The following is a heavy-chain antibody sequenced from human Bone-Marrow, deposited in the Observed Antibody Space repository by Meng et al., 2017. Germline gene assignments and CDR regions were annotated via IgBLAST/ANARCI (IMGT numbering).Heavy chain of an antibody. Sequence: GESLKISCAASGFTFDDYGMSWVRQAPGKGLEWVSGINWNGGSTGYADSVKGRFTISRDNAKNSLYLQMNSLRAEDTAVYYCAAFYYGSENPSVWGPGTTVTVSS. D-gene: IGHD3-10*01. V-gene: IGHV3-20*04. CDR1: GFTFDDYG. J-gene: IGHJ6*02. CDR3: AAFYYGSENPSV. CDR2: INWNGGST.